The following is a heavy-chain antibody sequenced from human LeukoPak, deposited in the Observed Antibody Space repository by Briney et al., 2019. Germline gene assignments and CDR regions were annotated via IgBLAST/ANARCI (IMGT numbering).Heavy chain of an antibody. CDR2: IYHSGST. J-gene: IGHJ6*02. V-gene: IGHV4-4*02. D-gene: IGHD6-13*01. CDR1: GGSISSSNW. Sequence: SETLSLTCAVSGGSISSSNWWSWVRQPPGKGLGWIGEIYHSGSTNYNPSLKSRVTISVDTSKNQFSLKLSSVTAADTAVYYCARVAAAGIYGMDVWGQGTTVTVSS. CDR3: ARVAAAGIYGMDV.